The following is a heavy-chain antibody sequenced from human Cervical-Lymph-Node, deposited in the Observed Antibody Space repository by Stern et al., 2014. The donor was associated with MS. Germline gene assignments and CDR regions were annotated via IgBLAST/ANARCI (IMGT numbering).Heavy chain of an antibody. CDR3: AREGVEMATVVYDY. Sequence: MQLVESGGGVVQPGRSLRLSCAASGFTFSRYAMHWVRQAPGKGLEWVAVISYDGRNKFHADSVKGRFTISRDYSNNTLYLQMNSLRTEDTAVYYCAREGVEMATVVYDYWGQGALVTVSS. CDR1: GFTFSRYA. V-gene: IGHV3-30*04. CDR2: ISYDGRNK. J-gene: IGHJ4*02. D-gene: IGHD5-24*01.